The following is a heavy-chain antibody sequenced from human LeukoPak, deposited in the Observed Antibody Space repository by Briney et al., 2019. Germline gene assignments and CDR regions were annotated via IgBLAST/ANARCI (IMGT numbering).Heavy chain of an antibody. D-gene: IGHD6-13*01. CDR2: ISSSSTYI. Sequence: GGSLRLSCAASGFTFSTYSMNWVRQAPGKGLEWVSSISSSSTYIYYAGSVKGRFTISRDNAKNSLYMEMHSLRAEDTAVFYCARLYSSSWNYYMDVWGKAATVTVSS. V-gene: IGHV3-21*01. CDR1: GFTFSTYS. CDR3: ARLYSSSWNYYMDV. J-gene: IGHJ6*03.